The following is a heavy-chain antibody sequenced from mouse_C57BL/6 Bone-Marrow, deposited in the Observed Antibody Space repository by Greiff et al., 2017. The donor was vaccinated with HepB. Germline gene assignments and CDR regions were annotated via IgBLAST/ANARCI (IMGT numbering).Heavy chain of an antibody. CDR2: ISYSGST. CDR3: ARASNYPYAMDY. V-gene: IGHV3-1*01. CDR1: GYSITSGYD. J-gene: IGHJ4*01. D-gene: IGHD2-1*01. Sequence: EVKLLESGPGMVKPSQSLSLTCTVTGYSITSGYDWHWIRHFPGNKLEWMGYISYSGSTNYNPSLKSRISITHDTSKNHFFLKLNSVTTEDTATYYCARASNYPYAMDYWGQGTSVTVSS.